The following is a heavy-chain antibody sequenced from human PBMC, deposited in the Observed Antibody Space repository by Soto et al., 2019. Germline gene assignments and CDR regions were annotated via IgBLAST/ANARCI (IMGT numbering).Heavy chain of an antibody. CDR2: ISSSSSTI. V-gene: IGHV3-48*01. J-gene: IGHJ4*02. Sequence: EVQLVESGGGLVQPGGSLRLSCAASGFTFSSYSMNWVRQAPGKGLEWVSYISSSSSTIYYADSVKGRFTISRENAKNSLYLQMNTLRAEYTAVYYCARDSGYSYGPFDYWGQGTLFTVSS. D-gene: IGHD5-18*01. CDR1: GFTFSSYS. CDR3: ARDSGYSYGPFDY.